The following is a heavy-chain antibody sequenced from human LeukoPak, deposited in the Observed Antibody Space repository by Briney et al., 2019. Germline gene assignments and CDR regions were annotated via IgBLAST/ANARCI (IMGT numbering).Heavy chain of an antibody. Sequence: PGRSLRLSSAAAGLTFDNYAMSCVPDTPGQGLECVSTISTRYNTYYADYVKGRFTISRDNSKNMLYLQMDSLRADDTAIYYCAKRAGQQLSYWYIDLWGRGTLVSVSS. J-gene: IGHJ2*01. V-gene: IGHV3-23*01. D-gene: IGHD6-13*01. CDR3: AKRAGQQLSYWYIDL. CDR2: ISTRYNT. CDR1: GLTFDNYA.